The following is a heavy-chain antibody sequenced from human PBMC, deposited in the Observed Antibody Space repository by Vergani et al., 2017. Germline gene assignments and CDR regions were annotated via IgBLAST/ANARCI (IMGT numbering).Heavy chain of an antibody. CDR2: IIPIFGTA. D-gene: IGHD2-15*01. V-gene: IGHV1-69*12. CDR1: GGTFSRYA. CDR3: ARALLCSGGSCYYYYGMDV. J-gene: IGHJ6*02. Sequence: QVQLVQSGAEVQKPGSSVKVSCNASGGTFSRYAISWVRQATGQGLEWMGGIIPIFGTANYAQKFQGRVTITADESTSTAYMELSSLRSAYTAVYYCARALLCSGGSCYYYYGMDVWGQGTTVTVSS.